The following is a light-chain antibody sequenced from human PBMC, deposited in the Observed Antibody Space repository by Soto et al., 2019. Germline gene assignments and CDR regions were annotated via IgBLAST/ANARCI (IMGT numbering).Light chain of an antibody. CDR3: QPSYSTPYFT. CDR2: AAS. J-gene: IGKJ3*01. Sequence: DIQMTQSPSSLSASVGDRVTITCRASQSISSYLNWYQQKPGKAPKLLIYAASSLQSGVPSRFSGTGSGTDFTLTISSLQPEDFATYYCQPSYSTPYFTFGPGTKVDI. CDR1: QSISSY. V-gene: IGKV1-39*01.